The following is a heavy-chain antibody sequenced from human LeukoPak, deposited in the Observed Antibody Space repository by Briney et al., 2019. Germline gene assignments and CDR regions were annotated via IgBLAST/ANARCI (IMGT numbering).Heavy chain of an antibody. CDR3: TRETAFDF. J-gene: IGHJ3*01. V-gene: IGHV3-30*02. Sequence: GGSLRLSCAASGFTFSYHGMHWVRQAPGQGLGWVTFIRYDGSNKYYADSVKGRFTISRDNSKNTLYLQMNSLRAEDSAVYYCTRETAFDFWGQGTVVTVSS. CDR1: GFTFSYHG. CDR2: IRYDGSNK.